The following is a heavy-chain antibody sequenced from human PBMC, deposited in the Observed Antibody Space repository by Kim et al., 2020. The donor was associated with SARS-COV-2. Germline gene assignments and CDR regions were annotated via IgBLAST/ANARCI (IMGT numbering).Heavy chain of an antibody. V-gene: IGHV3-9*01. J-gene: IGHJ2*01. D-gene: IGHD6-13*01. CDR3: AKDPAHSSSWTNWYFDL. Sequence: VKGRFTISRDNAKNSLYLQMNSLRAEDTALYYCAKDPAHSSSWTNWYFDLWGRGTLVTVSS.